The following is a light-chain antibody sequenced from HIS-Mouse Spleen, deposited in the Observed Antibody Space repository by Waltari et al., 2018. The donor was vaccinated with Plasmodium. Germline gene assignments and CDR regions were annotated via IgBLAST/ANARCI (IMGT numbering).Light chain of an antibody. CDR3: YSTDSSGNHRV. V-gene: IGLV3-10*01. CDR2: EDI. CDR1: ALPKKY. Sequence: SYELTQPPSVSVSPGQTARITCSGDALPKKYAYWYQQKSGQAPVLVIYEDIKRPSGSPGRFSGSSSGTIATLTISGAQVEDEADYYCYSTDSSGNHRVFGGGTKLTVL. J-gene: IGLJ3*02.